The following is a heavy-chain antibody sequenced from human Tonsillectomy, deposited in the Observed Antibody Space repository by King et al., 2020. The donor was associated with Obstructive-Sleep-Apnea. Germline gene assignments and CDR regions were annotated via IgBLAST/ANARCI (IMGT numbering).Heavy chain of an antibody. D-gene: IGHD3-10*01. CDR2: FDPEDGET. Sequence: QLVQSGAEVKKPGASVKVSCKVSGYTLTELSMHWVRQAPGKGLEWMGGFDPEDGETIYAQKFQGRVTMTEDTSTDTAYMELSSLRSEDTAVYYCATGLDYYGSGSYYERFDYWGQGTLVTVSS. CDR3: ATGLDYYGSGSYYERFDY. CDR1: GYTLTELS. V-gene: IGHV1-24*01. J-gene: IGHJ4*02.